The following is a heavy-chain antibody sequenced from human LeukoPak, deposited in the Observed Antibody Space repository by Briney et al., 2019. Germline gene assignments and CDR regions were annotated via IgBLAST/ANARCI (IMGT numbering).Heavy chain of an antibody. CDR2: IKQDGSEK. J-gene: IGHJ1*01. CDR3: ASWAPMVRGVHTRAWDAEYFQQ. Sequence: PGGSLRLSCAASGFTFSSYWMSWVRQAPGKGLEWVANIKQDGSEKYYVDSVKGRFTISRDNAKNSLYLQMNSLRAEDTAVYYCASWAPMVRGVHTRAWDAEYFQQWGQGTLVTVPS. V-gene: IGHV3-7*01. D-gene: IGHD3-10*01. CDR1: GFTFSSYW.